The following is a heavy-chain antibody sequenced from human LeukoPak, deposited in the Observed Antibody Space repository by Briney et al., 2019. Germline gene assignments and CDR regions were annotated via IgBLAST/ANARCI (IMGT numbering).Heavy chain of an antibody. CDR1: GYSFTSHW. V-gene: IGHV5-51*01. Sequence: GESLKISCKASGYSFTSHWIGWVRQMPRKGLEWMGIIYPGDSDTRYSPSFQGQVTISADKSISTAYLQWSSLKASDTAMYYCARHGIVEVIAMPDYWGRGTLVTVSS. CDR2: IYPGDSDT. D-gene: IGHD2-21*01. J-gene: IGHJ4*02. CDR3: ARHGIVEVIAMPDY.